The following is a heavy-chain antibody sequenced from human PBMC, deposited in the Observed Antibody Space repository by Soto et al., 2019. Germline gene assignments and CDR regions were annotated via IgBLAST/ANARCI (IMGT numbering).Heavy chain of an antibody. V-gene: IGHV3-53*01. CDR2: IYSGANT. D-gene: IGHD3-10*01. Sequence: PGGSLRLSCAASGFSVTTNYMNWVRQAPGKGLEWVSVIYSGANTYYADSVKGRFTASRDKSKNTLYLHTNSLRAEDTAIYYCARDLFNYGYHAMDLWGQGTTVTVSS. J-gene: IGHJ6*02. CDR3: ARDLFNYGYHAMDL. CDR1: GFSVTTNY.